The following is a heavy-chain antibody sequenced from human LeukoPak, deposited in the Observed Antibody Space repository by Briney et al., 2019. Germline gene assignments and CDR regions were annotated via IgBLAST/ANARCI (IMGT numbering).Heavy chain of an antibody. CDR1: GFTFSSFG. Sequence: PGGSLRLSCAASGFTFSSFGMHWVRQAPGKGLEWVAVIWFDGSNQYYSDSVKGRFTISRDNSKNILHLQMNSLRPEDTAVYYCGVSLRSMLHWGQGTLVTVSS. V-gene: IGHV3-33*01. D-gene: IGHD2-8*01. CDR2: IWFDGSNQ. J-gene: IGHJ4*02. CDR3: GVSLRSMLH.